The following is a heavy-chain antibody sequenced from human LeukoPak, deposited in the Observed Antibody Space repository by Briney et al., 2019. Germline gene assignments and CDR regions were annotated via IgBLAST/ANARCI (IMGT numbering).Heavy chain of an antibody. V-gene: IGHV3-74*01. CDR1: GFTFSSYS. J-gene: IGHJ4*02. CDR3: ARGGVDY. Sequence: PGGSLRLSCAASGFTFSSYSMNWVRQAPGKGLVWVSRIHGDGSSTTYADSVKGRFTISRDNAKNTLYLQMNSLRAEDTAVYYCARGGVDYWGQGTLVTVSS. CDR2: IHGDGSST.